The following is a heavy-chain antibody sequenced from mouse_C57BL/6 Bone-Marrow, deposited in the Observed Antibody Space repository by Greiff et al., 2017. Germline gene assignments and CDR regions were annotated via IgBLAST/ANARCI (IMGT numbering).Heavy chain of an antibody. Sequence: EVQGVESGGGLVKPGGSLKLSCAASGFTFSDYGMHWVRQAPEKGLEWVAYISSGSSTIYYADTVKGRFTISRDNAKNTLYLQMTSLRAEDAAMYYCARDWTYYFDYWGQGTTLTVSS. D-gene: IGHD4-1*01. CDR3: ARDWTYYFDY. V-gene: IGHV5-17*01. CDR1: GFTFSDYG. J-gene: IGHJ2*01. CDR2: ISSGSSTI.